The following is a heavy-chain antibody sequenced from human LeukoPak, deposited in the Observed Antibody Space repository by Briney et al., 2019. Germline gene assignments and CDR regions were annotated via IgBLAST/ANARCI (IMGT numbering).Heavy chain of an antibody. CDR1: GYTFTSYD. CDR3: ARAWAAAGTLSYYYYYYMDV. J-gene: IGHJ6*03. Sequence: ASVKVSCKASGYTFTSYDINWVRQATGQGLEWMGWMNPNSGNTGYAQKFQGRVTMTRNTSISTAYMELSSLRSEDTAVYYCARAWAAAGTLSYYYYYYMDVWGKGTTVTVSS. V-gene: IGHV1-8*01. CDR2: MNPNSGNT. D-gene: IGHD6-13*01.